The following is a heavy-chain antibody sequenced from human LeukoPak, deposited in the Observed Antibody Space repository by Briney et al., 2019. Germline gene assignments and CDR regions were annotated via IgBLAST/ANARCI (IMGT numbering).Heavy chain of an antibody. Sequence: GASVKVSCKASGYTFTSDHMHWARQAPGQGLEWMGIIHPHDGGTRCAQKFQGRVTMTRDTSADTAYMELSSLRSDDTAIYYCARDKTTSWTFDYWGQGTLVTVSS. CDR1: GYTFTSDH. V-gene: IGHV1-46*01. CDR3: ARDKTTSWTFDY. J-gene: IGHJ4*02. CDR2: IHPHDGGT. D-gene: IGHD1-14*01.